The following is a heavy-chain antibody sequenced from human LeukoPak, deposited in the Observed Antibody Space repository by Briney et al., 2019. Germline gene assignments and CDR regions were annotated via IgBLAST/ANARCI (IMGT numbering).Heavy chain of an antibody. D-gene: IGHD6-13*01. CDR3: AKVSYSSSWFYPTDY. J-gene: IGHJ4*02. CDR1: GFTFSSYA. CDR2: ISGSGGST. Sequence: GGSLRLSCAASGFTFSSYAMSWVRQAPGKGLEWVSAISGSGGSTYYADSVKGRFTISRDNSKNTLYLHMNSLRAGDTAVYYCAKVSYSSSWFYPTDYWGQGTLVTVSS. V-gene: IGHV3-23*01.